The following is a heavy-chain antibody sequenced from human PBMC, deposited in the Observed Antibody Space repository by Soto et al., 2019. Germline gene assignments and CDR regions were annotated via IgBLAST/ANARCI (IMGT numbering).Heavy chain of an antibody. CDR3: ASLRYFDWLLSMLGYFDY. CDR2: IWYDGSNK. CDR1: GFTFSSYG. V-gene: IGHV3-33*01. D-gene: IGHD3-9*01. Sequence: PGGSLRLSCAASGFTFSSYGMHWVRQAPGKGLEWVAVIWYDGSNKYYADSVKGRFTISRDNSKNTLYLQMNSLRAEDTAVYYCASLRYFDWLLSMLGYFDYWGQGTLVTVSS. J-gene: IGHJ4*02.